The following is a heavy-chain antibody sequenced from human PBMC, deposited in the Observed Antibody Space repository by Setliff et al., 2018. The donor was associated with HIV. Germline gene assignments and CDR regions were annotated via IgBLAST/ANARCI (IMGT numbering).Heavy chain of an antibody. Sequence: ASVKVSCKASGGTFSRYAISWVRQAPGQGLEWMGWISPSNGYTDYAQNLQGRVTMTADTSTNTAYVELRSLTSDDTAVYYCARELAPPFYVDYWGQGTLVTVSS. J-gene: IGHJ4*02. CDR3: ARELAPPFYVDY. V-gene: IGHV1-18*01. CDR2: ISPSNGYT. CDR1: GGTFSRYA.